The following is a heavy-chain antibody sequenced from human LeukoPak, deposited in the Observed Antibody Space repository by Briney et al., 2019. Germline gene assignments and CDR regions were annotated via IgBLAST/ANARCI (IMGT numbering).Heavy chain of an antibody. J-gene: IGHJ3*02. CDR1: GYTFTGYY. D-gene: IGHD2-15*01. V-gene: IGHV1-2*02. Sequence: ASVKVSCKASGYTFTGYYMHWVRQAPGQGLEWMGWINPNSGGANYAQKFQGRVTMHRDTSISTAYMELSRVRSDDTAVYYCARKDVFDAFDIWGQGTMVTVSS. CDR3: ARKDVFDAFDI. CDR2: INPNSGGA.